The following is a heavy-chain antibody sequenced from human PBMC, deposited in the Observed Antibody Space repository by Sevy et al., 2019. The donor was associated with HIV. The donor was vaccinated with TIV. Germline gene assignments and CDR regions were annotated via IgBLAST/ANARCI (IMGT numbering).Heavy chain of an antibody. CDR2: ISAYNGNT. Sequence: ASVKVSCKASGYTFTSYGISWVRQAPGQGLEWMGWISAYNGNTNYAQKLQGRVTMTTDTSTSTAYMGLRSLRADDTAVYYCARGGYCSSTSCWGLDYWGQGTLVTVSS. D-gene: IGHD2-2*01. CDR1: GYTFTSYG. J-gene: IGHJ4*02. V-gene: IGHV1-18*01. CDR3: ARGGYCSSTSCWGLDY.